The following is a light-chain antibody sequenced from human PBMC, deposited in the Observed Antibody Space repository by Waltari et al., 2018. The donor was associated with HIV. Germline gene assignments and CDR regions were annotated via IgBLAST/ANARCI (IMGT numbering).Light chain of an antibody. V-gene: IGLV1-51*01. Sequence: SVLTQPPSVSAAPGQKVTISCPGSHSHLGNNFVSWYQHLPGTAPKLLIYENNRRPSRIPDRFSASKTGTSATLGITGLQTGDEAIYYCATWDNSLRAMFGGGTKLTVL. J-gene: IGLJ3*02. CDR3: ATWDNSLRAM. CDR2: ENN. CDR1: HSHLGNNF.